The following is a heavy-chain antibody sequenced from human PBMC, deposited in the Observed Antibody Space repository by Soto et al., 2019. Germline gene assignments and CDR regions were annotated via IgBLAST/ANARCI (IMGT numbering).Heavy chain of an antibody. V-gene: IGHV3-23*01. J-gene: IGHJ4*02. D-gene: IGHD2-2*02. CDR2: ISASGGST. CDR1: GFTFNTYA. Sequence: GGSLRLSCAASGFTFNTYAMSWVRQAPGKGLEWVSTISASGGSTYYADSVKGRFTISRDNSKNTLYLQMNSLGAEDTAVYYCARGLGYCSSASCYIWFDFWGQGTLVTVSS. CDR3: ARGLGYCSSASCYIWFDF.